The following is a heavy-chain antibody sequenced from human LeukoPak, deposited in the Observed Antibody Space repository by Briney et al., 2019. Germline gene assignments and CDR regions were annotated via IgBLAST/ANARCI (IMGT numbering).Heavy chain of an antibody. V-gene: IGHV1-8*01. CDR1: GYTFTSYD. Sequence: ASVKVSCKASGYTFTSYDINWVRQATGQGLEWMGWMNPNSVNTGYAQKFQGRVTMTRNTSISTAYMELSSLRSEDTAVYYCARVRGRSGATSYYWGQGTLVTVSS. CDR2: MNPNSVNT. J-gene: IGHJ4*02. D-gene: IGHD1-26*01. CDR3: ARVRGRSGATSYY.